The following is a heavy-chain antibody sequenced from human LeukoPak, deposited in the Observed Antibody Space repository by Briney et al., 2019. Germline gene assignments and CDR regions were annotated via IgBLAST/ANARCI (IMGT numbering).Heavy chain of an antibody. Sequence: GGSLRLSCAASGFRFSSYEMNWVRHAPGRGLEWVSYIGNTGRTIYYVDSVKGRFTVSRDNAKNSLYLQMNSLRAEDTAIYYCVRGDRYFFDYWGQGTLVTVSS. CDR1: GFRFSSYE. V-gene: IGHV3-48*03. D-gene: IGHD1-14*01. CDR3: VRGDRYFFDY. CDR2: IGNTGRTI. J-gene: IGHJ4*02.